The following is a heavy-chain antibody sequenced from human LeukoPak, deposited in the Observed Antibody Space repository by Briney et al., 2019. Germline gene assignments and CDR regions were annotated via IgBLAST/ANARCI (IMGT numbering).Heavy chain of an antibody. CDR1: GCSISSHY. D-gene: IGHD6-19*01. Sequence: SETLSLTCTVSGCSISSHYWSWIRQPPGKGLEWVGYIYYSGSTNYNPSLKSRVTISVDTSKNQFSLKLSSVTAADTAVYYCARGKIAVAGIGDYWGQGTLVTVSS. CDR2: IYYSGST. CDR3: ARGKIAVAGIGDY. V-gene: IGHV4-59*11. J-gene: IGHJ4*02.